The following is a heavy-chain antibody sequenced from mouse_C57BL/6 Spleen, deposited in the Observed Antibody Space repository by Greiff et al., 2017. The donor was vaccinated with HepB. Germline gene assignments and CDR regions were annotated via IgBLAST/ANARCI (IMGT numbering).Heavy chain of an antibody. Sequence: VQLQQSGAELARPGASVKLSCKASGYTFTSYGISWVKQRTGQGLEWIGEIYPRSGNTYYNEKVKGKATLTADKSSSTAYMELRSLTSEDSAVYFCSRAYSNYEGYAMDYWGQGTSVTVSA. CDR1: GYTFTSYG. CDR3: SRAYSNYEGYAMDY. D-gene: IGHD2-5*01. J-gene: IGHJ4*01. CDR2: IYPRSGNT. V-gene: IGHV1-81*01.